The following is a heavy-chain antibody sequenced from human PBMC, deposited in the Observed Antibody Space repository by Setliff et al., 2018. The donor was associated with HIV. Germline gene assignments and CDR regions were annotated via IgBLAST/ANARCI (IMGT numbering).Heavy chain of an antibody. Sequence: PSLTCKVSGAPISSYYWNWIRQPPGKGLEWIGYIYNSGYSNSKPSLKSRVTISLDTSKNKFSLKLSSVTAADTAVYYCARGDGYRANDAYYDTGMDVWGQGITVTVSS. CDR3: ARGDGYRANDAYYDTGMDV. J-gene: IGHJ6*02. CDR2: IYNSGYS. V-gene: IGHV4-59*01. CDR1: GAPISSYY. D-gene: IGHD5-12*01.